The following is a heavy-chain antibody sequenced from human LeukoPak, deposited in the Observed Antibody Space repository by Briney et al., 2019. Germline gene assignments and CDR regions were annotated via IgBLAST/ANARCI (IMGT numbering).Heavy chain of an antibody. CDR3: ARDTGPRMDV. V-gene: IGHV4-59*01. J-gene: IGHJ6*02. D-gene: IGHD1-1*01. CDR2: VYYNGNT. Sequence: SETLSLTCLVSGEPISSYYWSWIRQAPGRGPEYIGNVYYNGNTNYNPSLKSRVTISLDTSKTQFSLKLSSVTAADTAVYYCARDTGPRMDVWGQGTTVTVSS. CDR1: GEPISSYY.